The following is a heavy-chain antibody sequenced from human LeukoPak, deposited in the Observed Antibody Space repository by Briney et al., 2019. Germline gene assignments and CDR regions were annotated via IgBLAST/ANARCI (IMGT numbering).Heavy chain of an antibody. CDR3: ARGVTWFDP. CDR2: IYNYGST. J-gene: IGHJ5*02. V-gene: IGHV4-59*01. CDR1: GGPISGYY. Sequence: SETLSPTCTVSGGPISGYYWSWIRQPPGKGLEWIGYIYNYGSTNYNPSLKSRVTISLDTSKTQFSLKLSSVTAADTAVYYCARGVTWFDPWGQGTLVTVSS.